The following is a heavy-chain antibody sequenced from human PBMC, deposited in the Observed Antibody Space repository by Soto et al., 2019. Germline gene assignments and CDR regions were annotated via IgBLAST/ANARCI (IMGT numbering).Heavy chain of an antibody. Sequence: QITLRESGPTLMKPTQTLTLTCAFSGFSLSTSGVGVGWIRQPPGKALEWLALIFSNDDKRYSPSLMSSLTITKDTSKNQVVLTMTNIDPMDTATYYCTHMSGSGLFGMDVWGQGTTVTVSS. V-gene: IGHV2-5*01. CDR1: GFSLSTSGVG. CDR3: THMSGSGLFGMDV. J-gene: IGHJ6*02. CDR2: IFSNDDK. D-gene: IGHD3-10*01.